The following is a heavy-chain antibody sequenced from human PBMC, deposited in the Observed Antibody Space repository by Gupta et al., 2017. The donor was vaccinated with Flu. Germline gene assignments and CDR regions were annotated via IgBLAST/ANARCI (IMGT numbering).Heavy chain of an antibody. CDR2: ISSSGST. CDR3: ARYCTTATCQKRAYDS. V-gene: IGHV4-39*01. D-gene: IGHD2-8*01. Sequence: PPGKGLEWIASISSSGSTYYNPSLRSRFTISVDTSKNQFSLGLSSVAAADTAVYYCARYCTTATCQKRAYDSWGQGTLVTVSS. J-gene: IGHJ4*02.